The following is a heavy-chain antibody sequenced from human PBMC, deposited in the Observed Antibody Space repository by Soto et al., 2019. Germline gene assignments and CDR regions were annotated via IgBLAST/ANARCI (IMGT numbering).Heavy chain of an antibody. D-gene: IGHD3-22*01. Sequence: SETLSLTCTVSGDSISTFYWGWRRQSPGKELEWIGYVYYTGSTNYNPSLKSRVTISVDRSKNQFSLKLTSANAADTAVYYCARGRTVRNYADDSSDYFYFFDYWGQGTQVTAPQ. CDR2: VYYTGST. J-gene: IGHJ4*02. CDR3: ARGRTVRNYADDSSDYFYFFDY. V-gene: IGHV4-59*01. CDR1: GDSISTFY.